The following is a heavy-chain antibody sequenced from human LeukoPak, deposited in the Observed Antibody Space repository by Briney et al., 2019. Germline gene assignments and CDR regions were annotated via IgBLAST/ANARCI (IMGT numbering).Heavy chain of an antibody. CDR2: IIPIFGTA. CDR3: AKTSGGSGWYVDRFDP. J-gene: IGHJ5*02. Sequence: SVKVSCKASGGTFSSYAISWVRQAPGQGLEWMGGIIPIFGTANYAQKFQGRVTITADKSTSTAYMELNSLRAEDTAVYYCAKTSGGSGWYVDRFDPWGQGTLVTVSS. V-gene: IGHV1-69*06. D-gene: IGHD6-19*01. CDR1: GGTFSSYA.